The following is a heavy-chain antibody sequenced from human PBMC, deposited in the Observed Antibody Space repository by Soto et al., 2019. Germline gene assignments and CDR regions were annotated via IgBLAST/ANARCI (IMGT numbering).Heavy chain of an antibody. D-gene: IGHD3-3*01. CDR2: ISGGGGIT. CDR1: GFTFSNYA. J-gene: IGHJ6*03. Sequence: GGSLRLSCAASGFTFSNYAMSWVRQAPGKGLEWVSAISGGGGITFYADSVKGRFTISRDNSKNTMYLQVNSLRAEDTALYYCAKSGLEWLSFGVNYYFYMDVWGKGTPVTVSS. CDR3: AKSGLEWLSFGVNYYFYMDV. V-gene: IGHV3-23*01.